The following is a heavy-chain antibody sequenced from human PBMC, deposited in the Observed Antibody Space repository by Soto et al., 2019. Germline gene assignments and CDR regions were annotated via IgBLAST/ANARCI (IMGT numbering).Heavy chain of an antibody. Sequence: QVQLVESGGGVVQPGRSLRLSCAASGFTFSSYGMHWVRQAPGKGLEWVAVISYDGSNKYYADSVKGRFTISRDNSKNTLYLQMNSLRAEDTAVYYFAKSGGRLDYDSSGYSTDAFDIWGQGTMVTVSS. CDR1: GFTFSSYG. D-gene: IGHD3-22*01. V-gene: IGHV3-30*18. CDR3: AKSGGRLDYDSSGYSTDAFDI. CDR2: ISYDGSNK. J-gene: IGHJ3*02.